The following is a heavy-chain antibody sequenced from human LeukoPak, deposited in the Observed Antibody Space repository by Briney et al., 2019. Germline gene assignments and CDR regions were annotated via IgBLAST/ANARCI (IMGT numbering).Heavy chain of an antibody. J-gene: IGHJ6*03. Sequence: SETLSLTCGVSGGSFIGYYWTWIRQSPGKGLAWIGDVSHTDVTTYNPSLKTRVTISLDTTNIRLSLRLRSVTAADSALYFCARDPMIRERPYYYYMDVWGTGTTVTVSS. D-gene: IGHD3-16*01. CDR1: GGSFIGYY. CDR2: VSHTDVT. CDR3: ARDPMIRERPYYYYMDV. V-gene: IGHV4-34*01.